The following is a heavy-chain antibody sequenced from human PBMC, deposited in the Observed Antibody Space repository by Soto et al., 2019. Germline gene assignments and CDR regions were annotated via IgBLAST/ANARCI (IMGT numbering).Heavy chain of an antibody. CDR1: GDSVSSNSAA. CDR3: ARRTPVEDIVLMVYADDAFDI. J-gene: IGHJ3*02. D-gene: IGHD2-8*01. CDR2: TYYRSKWYN. Sequence: SQTLSLTCAISGDSVSSNSAAWNWIRQSPSRGLEWLGRTYYRSKWYNDYAVSVKSRITINPDTSKNQFYLQLNSVTPEDTAVYYCARRTPVEDIVLMVYADDAFDIWGQGTMVTVS. V-gene: IGHV6-1*01.